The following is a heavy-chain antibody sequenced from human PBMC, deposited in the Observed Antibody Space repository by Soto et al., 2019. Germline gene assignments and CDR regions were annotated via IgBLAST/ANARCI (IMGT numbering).Heavy chain of an antibody. V-gene: IGHV1-46*01. CDR1: GYTFTNYY. CDR3: AREASNYSGMDV. D-gene: IGHD2-21*01. Sequence: ASVKVSCKASGYTFTNYYMHWVRQAPGQGLEWMGVINPSGGSTTYAQKFQGRVTMTRDTSTSTVYMELSSLISEETTEYYCAREASNYSGMDVWGQGTTVTVSS. CDR2: INPSGGST. J-gene: IGHJ6*02.